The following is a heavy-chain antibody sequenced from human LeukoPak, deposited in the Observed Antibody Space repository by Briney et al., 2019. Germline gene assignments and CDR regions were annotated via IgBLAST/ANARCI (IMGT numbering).Heavy chain of an antibody. CDR2: IYYSGST. V-gene: IGHV4-39*01. J-gene: IGHJ1*01. CDR1: GGSISSSSYY. CDR3: AKGLEQWLVRGYFQH. D-gene: IGHD6-19*01. Sequence: PSETLSLTCTVSGGSISSSSYYWGWIRQPPGKGLEWIGSIYYSGSTYYNPSLKSRVTISVDTSKNQFSLKLSSVTAADTAVYYCAKGLEQWLVRGYFQHWGQGTLVTVSS.